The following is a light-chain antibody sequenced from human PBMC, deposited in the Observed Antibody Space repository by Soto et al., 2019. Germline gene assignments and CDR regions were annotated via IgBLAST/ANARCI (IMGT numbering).Light chain of an antibody. Sequence: EIVLTQSPGTLSLSPGERATLSRRASQSVSSNYLAWYQQKPGQAPRPLIYGASSRATGIPDRFSGSGAGTDFTLTISRLESEDFAVYYCQQYGSSPWTFGQGTKVDIK. CDR2: GAS. CDR1: QSVSSNY. CDR3: QQYGSSPWT. V-gene: IGKV3-20*01. J-gene: IGKJ1*01.